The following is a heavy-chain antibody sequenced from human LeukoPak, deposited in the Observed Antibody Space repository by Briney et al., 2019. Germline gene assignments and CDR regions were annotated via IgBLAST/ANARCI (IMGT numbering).Heavy chain of an antibody. D-gene: IGHD3-22*01. Sequence: GGSLRLSCAASGFTFSSSWMHWVRQAPGKGLVRVSRINSDGSSITYADSVKGRFTISRDNVKNTLYLQMNSLRAEDTAVYYCARAPNYYDSKAAGYYMYVWGKGTTVTVSS. CDR3: ARAPNYYDSKAAGYYMYV. V-gene: IGHV3-74*01. CDR1: GFTFSSSW. J-gene: IGHJ6*03. CDR2: INSDGSSI.